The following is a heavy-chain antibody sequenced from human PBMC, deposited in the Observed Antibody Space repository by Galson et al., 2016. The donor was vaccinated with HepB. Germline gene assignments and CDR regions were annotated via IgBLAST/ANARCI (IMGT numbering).Heavy chain of an antibody. Sequence: TLSLTCTVSGGSISGSGYYWSWLRQPPGKGLEWIAYIYYSGTAYYNPSLQSRVTISVDTSKAQFSLRVTSVTAADTAVYYCARIRRTTVTPFDSWGQGTLVTVSS. V-gene: IGHV4-31*03. CDR3: ARIRRTTVTPFDS. D-gene: IGHD4-11*01. CDR1: GGSISGSGYY. CDR2: IYYSGTA. J-gene: IGHJ4*02.